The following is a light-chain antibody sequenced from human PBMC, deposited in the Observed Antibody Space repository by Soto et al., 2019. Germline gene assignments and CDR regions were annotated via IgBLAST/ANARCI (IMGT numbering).Light chain of an antibody. J-gene: IGKJ1*01. V-gene: IGKV3-20*01. CDR2: GAS. Sequence: EVVLTQSPGTLSLSPGERATVSCRASQTISRNYLAWYQKKPDQAPRLLIYGASTRATGIPDRFTGSGSGTDFNLTIARLEPEDFAVYYCQQYGGPVPWTFGQGTKVEV. CDR1: QTISRNY. CDR3: QQYGGPVPWT.